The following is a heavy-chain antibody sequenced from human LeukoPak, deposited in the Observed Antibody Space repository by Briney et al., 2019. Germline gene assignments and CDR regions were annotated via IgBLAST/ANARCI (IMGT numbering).Heavy chain of an antibody. CDR1: GFAFSSSW. J-gene: IGHJ4*02. CDR3: TIAGSYRFDY. CDR2: MNSDGTTT. Sequence: GGSLRLSCAGSGFAFSSSWMHWVRQAPGEGLVWVSRMNSDGTTTNYADSVKGRFTISRDNAKNTLYPQMNSLTVEDTAVYYCTIAGSYRFDYWGQGTLVTVSP. D-gene: IGHD3-16*02. V-gene: IGHV3-74*01.